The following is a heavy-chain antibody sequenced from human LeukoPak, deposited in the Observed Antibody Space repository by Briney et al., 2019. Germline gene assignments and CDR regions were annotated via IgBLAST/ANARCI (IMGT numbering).Heavy chain of an antibody. J-gene: IGHJ3*02. CDR1: GGSISSGGYY. V-gene: IGHV4-31*03. D-gene: IGHD5-12*01. CDR2: ILDSGTT. Sequence: PSQTLSLTCTVPGGSISSGGYYGSWIRQHPGKSLGWLGYILDSGTTSSTPSFKSRATISVATSKNQLSLKRSAVTAADTAVYYCARDRVLSGSGGNVLDIWGQGGMVTVS. CDR3: ARDRVLSGSGGNVLDI.